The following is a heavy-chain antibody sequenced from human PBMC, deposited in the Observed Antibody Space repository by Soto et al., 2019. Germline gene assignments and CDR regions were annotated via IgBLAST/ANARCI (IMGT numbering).Heavy chain of an antibody. CDR2: IYYSGST. J-gene: IGHJ4*02. D-gene: IGHD2-21*01. CDR3: AWVRRVLYSYGGGGGDFDY. CDR1: GGSVSSGSYY. Sequence: PSETLSLTCTVSGGSVSSGSYYWSWIRQPPGKGLEWIGYIYYSGSTNYNPSLKSRVTISVDTSKNQFSLKLSSVTAADTAVYYWAWVRRVLYSYGGGGGDFDYRGQRTPVTVSS. V-gene: IGHV4-61*01.